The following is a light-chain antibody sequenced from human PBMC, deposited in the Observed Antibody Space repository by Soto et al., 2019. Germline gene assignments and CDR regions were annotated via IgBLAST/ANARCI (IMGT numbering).Light chain of an antibody. CDR3: AAWDDSLNGLYV. V-gene: IGLV1-44*01. Sequence: QSLLTQPPSASGTPGQRVTISCSGSSSHIGSNTVNWYQQLPGTAPKLLIYSNNQRPSGVPDRFSGSKSGTSASLAISGLQSEDEADYYCAAWDDSLNGLYVFGTGTKVTVL. CDR1: SSHIGSNT. CDR2: SNN. J-gene: IGLJ1*01.